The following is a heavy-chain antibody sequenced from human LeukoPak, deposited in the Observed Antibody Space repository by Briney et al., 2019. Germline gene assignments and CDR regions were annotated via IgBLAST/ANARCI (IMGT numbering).Heavy chain of an antibody. J-gene: IGHJ4*02. Sequence: GGSLRLSRSSSGFIATSNYMAWVRQSPGKGLQWISFIYGGGNTLYADSVRDRFSISRDNSKNTLYLQMSSLRSEDTAVYYCVSSGEITGSYAFDYWGQGTLVTVYS. CDR1: GFIATSNY. D-gene: IGHD1-26*01. CDR3: VSSGEITGSYAFDY. CDR2: IYGGGNT. V-gene: IGHV3-53*05.